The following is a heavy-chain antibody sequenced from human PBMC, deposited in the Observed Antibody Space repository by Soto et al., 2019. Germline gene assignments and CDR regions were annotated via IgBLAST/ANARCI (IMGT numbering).Heavy chain of an antibody. D-gene: IGHD6-6*01. Sequence: PGRSLRLSCAASGFTFSSYAMHCVRQAPGKGLEWVAVISYDGSNKYYADSVKGRFTISGDNSKNTLYLQMNSLRAEDTAVYYCAREVYSSSSFFFAAGAASWFDPSGQATLGTGS. V-gene: IGHV3-30-3*01. CDR1: GFTFSSYA. CDR2: ISYDGSNK. CDR3: AREVYSSSSFFFAAGAASWFDP. J-gene: IGHJ5*02.